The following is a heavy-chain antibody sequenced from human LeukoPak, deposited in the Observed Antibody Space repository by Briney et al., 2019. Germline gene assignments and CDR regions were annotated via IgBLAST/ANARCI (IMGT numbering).Heavy chain of an antibody. D-gene: IGHD5-24*01. V-gene: IGHV3-23*01. CDR1: GXTXSXXA. CDR2: ISGSGGST. Sequence: XXXCAXXGXTXSXXAMXWXXXXXXXGXXXXXAISGSGGSTYYADSVKGRFTISRDNSKNTLYLQMNSLRAEDTAVYYCAKDPAGLDGYNSDYWGQGTLVTVSS. J-gene: IGHJ4*02. CDR3: AKDPAGLDGYNSDY.